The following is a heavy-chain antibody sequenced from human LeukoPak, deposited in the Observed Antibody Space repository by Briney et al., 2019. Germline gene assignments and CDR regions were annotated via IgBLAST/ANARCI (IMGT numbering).Heavy chain of an antibody. D-gene: IGHD1-7*01. CDR3: VRENWYYDY. CDR2: INPNSGDT. CDR1: GYIFTGYY. Sequence: GASVKVSCKASGYIFTGYYMIWVRRAPGHGLEWMGWINPNSGDTNFAQKFQGRVTMTRDTSIGIVYMEMSRLRPDDTAVYYCVRENWYYDYWGQGTLVTVSS. V-gene: IGHV1-2*02. J-gene: IGHJ4*02.